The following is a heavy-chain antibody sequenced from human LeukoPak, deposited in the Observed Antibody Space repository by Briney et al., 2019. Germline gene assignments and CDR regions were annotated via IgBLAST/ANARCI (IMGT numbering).Heavy chain of an antibody. CDR3: ARGYSYGDY. V-gene: IGHV1-46*01. J-gene: IGHJ4*02. CDR1: GHTFSNYY. D-gene: IGHD5-18*01. Sequence: ASVKVSCKASGHTFSNYYMHWVRQAPGQGLEWMGIINPSGDSTMYAQRSQDRVTMTWDTSTSTVYMELSSLRSEDTAVYYCARGYSYGDYWGQGTLVTVSS. CDR2: INPSGDST.